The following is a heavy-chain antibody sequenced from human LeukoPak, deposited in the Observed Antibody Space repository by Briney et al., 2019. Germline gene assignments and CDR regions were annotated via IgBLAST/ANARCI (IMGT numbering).Heavy chain of an antibody. CDR1: GYSFTAFY. D-gene: IGHD3-10*01. CDR2: IHPRSGDT. CDR3: ARDGEYGTGSYYRGSFDY. Sequence: ASVKVSCKASGYSFTAFYIHWVRQAPGQGLEWMGWIHPRSGDTRYAQKFQGRVTMARDTSISTVYMDLSSLGSDDTAVYYCARDGEYGTGSYYRGSFDYWGQGILVTVCS. V-gene: IGHV1-2*02. J-gene: IGHJ4*02.